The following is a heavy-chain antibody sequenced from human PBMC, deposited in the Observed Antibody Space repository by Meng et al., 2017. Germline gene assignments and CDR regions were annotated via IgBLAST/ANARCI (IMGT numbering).Heavy chain of an antibody. V-gene: IGHV3-15*01. CDR3: ATGAAAADH. D-gene: IGHD6-13*01. Sequence: EGRLVGSGGGLVKPGGSLRLSCAASGFTFSGYSMNWVRQAPGKGLEWVGRIKRNRDGGTIDYAARVKGRFTISRDESKNTLHLQMDSLITEDTAVYFCATGAAAADHWGQGTLVTVSS. J-gene: IGHJ4*02. CDR2: IKRNRDGGTI. CDR1: GFTFSGYS.